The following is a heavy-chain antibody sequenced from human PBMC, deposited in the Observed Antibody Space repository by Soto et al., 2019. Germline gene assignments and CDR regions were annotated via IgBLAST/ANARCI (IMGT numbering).Heavy chain of an antibody. Sequence: EVQLVESGGGLVKPGGSLRLSCAAFGFTFNTAWMSWVRQAPGKGLEWVGRIKSKNDGETTDYAAPVKGRFFISRDVSENTLYLQMNSLKTEDTAMYYCATDVPSQGRGEFDYWGQGVLVTVSS. CDR2: IKSKNDGETT. CDR1: GFTFNTAW. V-gene: IGHV3-15*07. CDR3: ATDVPSQGRGEFDY. J-gene: IGHJ4*02.